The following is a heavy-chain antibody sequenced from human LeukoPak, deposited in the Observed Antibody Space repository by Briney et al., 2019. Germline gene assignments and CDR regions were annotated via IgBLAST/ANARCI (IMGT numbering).Heavy chain of an antibody. CDR1: GFTFDDYT. D-gene: IGHD2-2*01. Sequence: PGGPLRLSCAASGFTFDDYTMHWVRQAPGKGLEWVSLISWDGGSTYYADSVKGRFTISRDNSKNSLYLQMNSLRTEDTALYYCAKDIGHCSSTSCHWGYFDYWGQGTLVTVSS. V-gene: IGHV3-43*01. CDR3: AKDIGHCSSTSCHWGYFDY. CDR2: ISWDGGST. J-gene: IGHJ4*02.